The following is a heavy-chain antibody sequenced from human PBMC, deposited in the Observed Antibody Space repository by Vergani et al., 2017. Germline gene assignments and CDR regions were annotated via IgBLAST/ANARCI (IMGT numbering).Heavy chain of an antibody. Sequence: EVQLLESGGDLVQPGGSLRLSCAASGFTFIMHAMSWVRQAPGKGLEWVSSISSSSSYIYYADSVKGRFIISRDNSKNTLHLQMNSLRADDTAVYYCTKGSRGYTGYFFDYWGQGTLATVSS. CDR1: GFTFIMHA. CDR3: TKGSRGYTGYFFDY. J-gene: IGHJ4*02. V-gene: IGHV3-23*01. CDR2: ISSSSSYI. D-gene: IGHD5-12*01.